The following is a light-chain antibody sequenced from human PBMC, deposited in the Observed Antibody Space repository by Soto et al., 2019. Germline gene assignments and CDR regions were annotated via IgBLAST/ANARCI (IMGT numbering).Light chain of an antibody. Sequence: DIQMTQSPSSLSASVGDRVTITCRASQSISSYSIWYQHKPGKAPKLLIYAPSSVQSGVPSRFSGCGSGTDFTLTISSQQPEDFAAYYCEQSYSTSYTFGKGTKLQIK. CDR2: APS. V-gene: IGKV1-39*01. CDR1: QSISSY. J-gene: IGKJ2*01. CDR3: EQSYSTSYT.